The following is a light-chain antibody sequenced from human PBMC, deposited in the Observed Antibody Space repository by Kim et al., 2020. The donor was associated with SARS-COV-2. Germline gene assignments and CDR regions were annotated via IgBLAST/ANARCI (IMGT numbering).Light chain of an antibody. CDR1: SSDIGTYNY. CDR3: SSYTI. CDR2: DVT. J-gene: IGLJ2*01. V-gene: IGLV2-14*03. Sequence: QSVVTQPASVSGSPGQSITISCTGTSSDIGTYNYVSWYQHHPGKAPKLIIYDVTQRPSGVSDRFSGSKSGNTASLTISGLQAEDEANYFCSSYTIFGGGTKLTVL.